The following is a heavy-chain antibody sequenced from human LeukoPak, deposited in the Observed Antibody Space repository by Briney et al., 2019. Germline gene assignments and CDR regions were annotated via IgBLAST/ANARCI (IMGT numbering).Heavy chain of an antibody. CDR3: ARDCSSTSYYPRYNWFDP. J-gene: IGHJ5*02. Sequence: PSETLSLTCTVSGGSISSGGYYWSWIRQPPGKGLEWIGYIYHSGSTYYNPSLKSRVTISVDRSKNQFSLKLSSVTAADTAVYYCARDCSSTSYYPRYNWFDPWGQGTLVTVSS. V-gene: IGHV4-30-2*01. D-gene: IGHD2-2*01. CDR2: IYHSGST. CDR1: GGSISSGGYY.